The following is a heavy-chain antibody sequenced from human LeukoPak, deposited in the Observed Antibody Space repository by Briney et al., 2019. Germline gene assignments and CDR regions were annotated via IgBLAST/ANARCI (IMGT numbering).Heavy chain of an antibody. V-gene: IGHV3-23*01. CDR1: VFTFSSYA. J-gene: IGHJ4*02. CDR2: ISGSGGST. Sequence: GGSLSLSCAASVFTFSSYAMSCVRQAPGKGLEWVSTISGSGGSTYYTDSVKGRFTIYRDNSKNTLYLQVNSLRAEDTAAYYCAKDFDYWGQGTQVTVSS. CDR3: AKDFDY.